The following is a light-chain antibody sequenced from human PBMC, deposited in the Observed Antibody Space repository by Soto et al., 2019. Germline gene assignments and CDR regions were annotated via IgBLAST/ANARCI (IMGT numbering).Light chain of an antibody. J-gene: IGLJ1*01. CDR1: SSDVGSYNL. V-gene: IGLV2-23*02. Sequence: QSALTQPASVSGSPGQSITISCTGTSSDVGSYNLVSWYQQHPGKAPKLMIYEVSKRPSGVSNRFSGSKSGHTASLTISGLQAEYEADDYCCSYAGSSTYVFGTGIKLTVL. CDR2: EVS. CDR3: CSYAGSSTYV.